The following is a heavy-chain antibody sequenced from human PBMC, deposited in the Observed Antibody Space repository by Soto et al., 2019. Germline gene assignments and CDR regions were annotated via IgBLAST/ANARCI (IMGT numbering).Heavy chain of an antibody. CDR3: ARADCVGGTCYSLAGSFYYYMDV. V-gene: IGHV3-74*01. Sequence: EVKLVEYGGGLVQPGGSLRLSCAASGFTFSNYWMYWVRQAPGKGLVWVSRINSDGSVSSYADSVKGRLTISRDNVKNTLYLQMNSLRVEDTAVYYCARADCVGGTCYSLAGSFYYYMDVWGKGTTVTVFS. CDR1: GFTFSNYW. D-gene: IGHD2-15*01. CDR2: INSDGSVS. J-gene: IGHJ6*03.